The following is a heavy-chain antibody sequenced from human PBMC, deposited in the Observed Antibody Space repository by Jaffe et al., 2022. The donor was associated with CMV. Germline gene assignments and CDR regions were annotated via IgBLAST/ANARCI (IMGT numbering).Heavy chain of an antibody. CDR3: ARDAALVTANYYFDY. Sequence: QVQLVESGGGLVKPGGSLRLSCAASGFTFSDYYMSWIRQAPGKGLEWVSYISSSSSYTNYADSVKGRFTISRDNAKNSLYLQMNSLRAEDTAVYYCARDAALVTANYYFDYWGQGTLVTVSS. CDR1: GFTFSDYY. V-gene: IGHV3-11*06. J-gene: IGHJ4*02. D-gene: IGHD6-13*01. CDR2: ISSSSSYT.